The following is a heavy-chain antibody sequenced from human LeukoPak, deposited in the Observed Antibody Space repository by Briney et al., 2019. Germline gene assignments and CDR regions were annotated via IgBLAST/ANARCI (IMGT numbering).Heavy chain of an antibody. J-gene: IGHJ4*02. Sequence: GGSLRLSCAASGFTFSSYSMNWVRQAPGKGLEWVSYISSSSNTIYYADSVKGRFTISRDNAKNSLYLQMNSLRAEDTAVHYCAKDAAGPRPKYYFDYWGQGTLVTVSS. D-gene: IGHD1-14*01. V-gene: IGHV3-48*01. CDR1: GFTFSSYS. CDR3: AKDAAGPRPKYYFDY. CDR2: ISSSSNTI.